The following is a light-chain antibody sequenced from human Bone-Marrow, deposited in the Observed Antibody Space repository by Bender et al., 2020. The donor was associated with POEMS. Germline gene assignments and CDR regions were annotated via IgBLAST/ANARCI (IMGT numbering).Light chain of an antibody. CDR1: SSDIAGYNF. Sequence: QSALTQPRSVSGSPGQSVTISCTGTSSDIAGYNFVSWYQQYPGKAPKLMIYEVNKRPSGVSNRFSGSKSGNTASLTISGLQAEDEADYYCCSYADSSTLVLGTGTKVTVL. J-gene: IGLJ1*01. V-gene: IGLV2-11*01. CDR3: CSYADSSTLV. CDR2: EVN.